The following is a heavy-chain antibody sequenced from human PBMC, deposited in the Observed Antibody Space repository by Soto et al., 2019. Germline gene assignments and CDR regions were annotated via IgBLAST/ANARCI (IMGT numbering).Heavy chain of an antibody. J-gene: IGHJ6*01. CDR3: ARGAILGVVIRSSYYYGMDV. D-gene: IGHD3-3*01. V-gene: IGHV1-18*04. CDR1: GYPFTSYG. CDR2: ISAYNGNT. Sequence: GGSVKVCFKASGYPFTSYGISWVRQAPGQGLEWMGWISAYNGNTNYAQKLQGRVTMTTDTSTSTAYMELRSLRSDDTAVYYCARGAILGVVIRSSYYYGMDVWGQGTTVTVSS.